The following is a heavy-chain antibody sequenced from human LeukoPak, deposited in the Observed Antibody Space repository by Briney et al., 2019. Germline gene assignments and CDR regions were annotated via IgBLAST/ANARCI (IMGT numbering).Heavy chain of an antibody. CDR3: STGSGHAFGI. Sequence: GGSLRLSCAASGFTFSSYWMHWVRQVPGKGLVWVSRINSDGSSTSYADSVKGRFTISRDNAKNTLYVQMNSLRAEDTAVYYCSTGSGHAFGIWGRGTMVTVSS. CDR1: GFTFSSYW. V-gene: IGHV3-74*01. CDR2: INSDGSST. D-gene: IGHD3-10*01. J-gene: IGHJ3*02.